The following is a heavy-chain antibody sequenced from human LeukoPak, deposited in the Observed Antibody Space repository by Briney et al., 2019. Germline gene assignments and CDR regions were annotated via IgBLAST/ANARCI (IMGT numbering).Heavy chain of an antibody. CDR3: AKDQGKYSYGLDY. J-gene: IGHJ4*02. CDR2: ISSSSSTI. Sequence: GGSLRLSCAASGFTFSSYSMNWVRQAPGKGLEWVSYISSSSSTIYYADSVKGRFTISRDNSKNTLYLQMNSLRAEDTAVYYCAKDQGKYSYGLDYWGQGTLVTVSS. CDR1: GFTFSSYS. D-gene: IGHD5-18*01. V-gene: IGHV3-48*01.